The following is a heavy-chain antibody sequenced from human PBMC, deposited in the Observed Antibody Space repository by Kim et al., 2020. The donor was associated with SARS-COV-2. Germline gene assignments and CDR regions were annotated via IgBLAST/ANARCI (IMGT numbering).Heavy chain of an antibody. CDR1: GGSVSSGSYY. Sequence: SETLSLTCTVSGGSVSSGSYYWSWIRQPPGKGLEWIGYIYYSGSTNYNPSLKSRVTISVDTSKNQFSLKLSSVTAADTAVYYCARTITFGGVIPSYYFDYWGQGTLVTVSS. J-gene: IGHJ4*02. D-gene: IGHD3-16*02. CDR2: IYYSGST. V-gene: IGHV4-61*01. CDR3: ARTITFGGVIPSYYFDY.